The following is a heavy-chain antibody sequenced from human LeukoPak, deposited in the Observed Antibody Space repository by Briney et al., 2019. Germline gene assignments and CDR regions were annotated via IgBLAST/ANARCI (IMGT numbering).Heavy chain of an antibody. CDR3: ARVGNSLNYFDC. J-gene: IGHJ4*02. Sequence: GGSLRLSCAASGFSFSSYEMNWVRQAPGKGLEWVSYIRSSGSTTYYADTVKGRFIISRDNAKDSLYLQMNSLRAEDTAVYYCARVGNSLNYFDCWGQGTLVAVSS. CDR1: GFSFSSYE. V-gene: IGHV3-48*03. D-gene: IGHD6-13*01. CDR2: IRSSGSTT.